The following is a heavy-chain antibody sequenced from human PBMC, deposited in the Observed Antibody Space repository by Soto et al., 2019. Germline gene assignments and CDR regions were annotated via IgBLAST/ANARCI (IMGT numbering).Heavy chain of an antibody. CDR2: IVVGSGNT. D-gene: IGHD6-19*01. Sequence: SVKVSCTASGFTFTSSAVQWVRQARGQRLEWIGWIVVGSGNTNYAQKFQERVTITRDMSTSTAYMELSSLRSEDTAVYYCAAEYSSGWSLDYWGQGTLVTVSS. CDR1: GFTFTSSA. CDR3: AAEYSSGWSLDY. V-gene: IGHV1-58*01. J-gene: IGHJ4*02.